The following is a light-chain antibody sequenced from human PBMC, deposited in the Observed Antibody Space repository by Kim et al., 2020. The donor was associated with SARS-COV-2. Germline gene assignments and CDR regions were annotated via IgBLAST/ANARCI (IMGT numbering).Light chain of an antibody. CDR1: YNY. Sequence: QSVLTQSPSASGSPGQSVTISCSGIYNYISWYQQHPGKTPKLLIYDVDKRPSGVPDRFSGSRSANTASMTVSGLQADDEADYYCSSFAANNILLFGG. CDR2: DVD. J-gene: IGLJ2*01. V-gene: IGLV2-8*01. CDR3: SSFAANNILL.